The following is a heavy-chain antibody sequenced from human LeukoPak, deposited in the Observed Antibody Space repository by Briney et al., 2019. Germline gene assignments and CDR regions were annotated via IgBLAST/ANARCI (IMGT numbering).Heavy chain of an antibody. Sequence: SETLSLTCAVSGGSISSGGYYWRWIRQLPGKGLEWIGHIFYSGSTYNNPSLKSRVTISVDTSKTQFSLKLSSVTAADTAVYYCARGDYGDGPNYWGQGTLVTVSS. CDR2: IFYSGST. D-gene: IGHD4-17*01. J-gene: IGHJ4*02. CDR1: GGSISSGGYY. CDR3: ARGDYGDGPNY. V-gene: IGHV4-31*11.